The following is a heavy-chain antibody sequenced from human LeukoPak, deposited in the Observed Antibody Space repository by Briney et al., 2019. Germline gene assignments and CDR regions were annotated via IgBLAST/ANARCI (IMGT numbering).Heavy chain of an antibody. CDR3: ARVGSWWPSFDY. CDR1: GGSISSGDYY. D-gene: IGHD2-15*01. Sequence: SQTLSLTCTVSGGSISSGDYYWSWIRRPPGKGLEWIGYIYYSGSTYYNPSLKSRVTISVDTSKNQFSLKLSSVTAADTAVYYCARVGSWWPSFDYWGQGTLVTVSS. V-gene: IGHV4-30-4*08. CDR2: IYYSGST. J-gene: IGHJ4*02.